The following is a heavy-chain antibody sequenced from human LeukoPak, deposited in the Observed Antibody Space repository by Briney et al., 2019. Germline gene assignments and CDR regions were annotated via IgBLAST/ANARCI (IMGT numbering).Heavy chain of an antibody. Sequence: ASVKVSCKASGYTFTSYYMHWVRQAPGQGLEWMGIINPSGGSTSYAQKFQGRVTITADESTSTAYMELSSLRSEDTAVYYCARVLGLTGYPFDPWGQGTLVTVSS. CDR1: GYTFTSYY. CDR3: ARVLGLTGYPFDP. V-gene: IGHV1-46*01. D-gene: IGHD3-9*01. CDR2: INPSGGST. J-gene: IGHJ5*02.